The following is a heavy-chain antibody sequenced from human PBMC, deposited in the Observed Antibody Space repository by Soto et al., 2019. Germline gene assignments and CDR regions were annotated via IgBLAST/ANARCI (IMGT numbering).Heavy chain of an antibody. J-gene: IGHJ3*01. CDR1: GIRLSESY. Sequence: QVQLVESGGGLVKPGGTLRLSCAGSGIRLSESYINWNRLTPEKGLAWISYIGDSYRHYAASVRGRFTISRDNVQNSVSLEMTNLRVDDTAIYYCARRRAFGEVEAFDDWGPGTLVTVSS. CDR2: IGDSYR. D-gene: IGHD3-16*01. CDR3: ARRRAFGEVEAFDD. V-gene: IGHV3-11*05.